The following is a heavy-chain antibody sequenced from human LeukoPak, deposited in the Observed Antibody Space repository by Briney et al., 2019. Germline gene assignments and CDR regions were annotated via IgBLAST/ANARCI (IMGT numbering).Heavy chain of an antibody. J-gene: IGHJ3*02. Sequence: PSEPLSLTCAVSGYSISSGYYWGWIRQPPGKGLEGIGSIYHSGSTYYNPSLKKGVNISVDTFKNQFSLKLSSVTAADTAVYYCARQLRGGVPLDAFDIWGQGTMVTVS. D-gene: IGHD2-21*01. CDR2: IYHSGST. CDR1: GYSISSGYY. V-gene: IGHV4-38-2*01. CDR3: ARQLRGGVPLDAFDI.